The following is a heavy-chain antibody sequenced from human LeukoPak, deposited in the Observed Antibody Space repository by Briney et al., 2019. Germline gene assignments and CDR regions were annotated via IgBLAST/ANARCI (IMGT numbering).Heavy chain of an antibody. CDR1: GFTFSSYS. D-gene: IGHD5-18*01. CDR2: IFQGGGEI. J-gene: IGHJ6*03. CDR3: AKGYSFGCCNYYYMDA. Sequence: PGGSLRLSCAASGFTFSSYSMNWVRQSPGMKGLEWVSSIFQGGGEIHYADSVRGRFTISRDNSKNTLYLQMNSLRAEDTAVYYCAKGYSFGCCNYYYMDAWGKGTTVTVSS. V-gene: IGHV3-23*01.